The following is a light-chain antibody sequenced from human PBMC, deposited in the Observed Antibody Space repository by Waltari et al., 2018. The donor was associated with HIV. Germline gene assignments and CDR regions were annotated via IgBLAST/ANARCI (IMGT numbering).Light chain of an antibody. CDR1: TSDFDTFDF. CDR3: SSYSARGFVA. CDR2: EVS. V-gene: IGLV2-14*01. J-gene: IGLJ3*02. Sequence: HSALTQPASVSGSPGQSITISCTGPTSDFDTFDFVSWYQQSPGRAPKLIIFEVSFRPSGVSQRFSGSKSGDTASLTISALRAEDEAYYFCSSYSARGFVAFGGGTKVTVL.